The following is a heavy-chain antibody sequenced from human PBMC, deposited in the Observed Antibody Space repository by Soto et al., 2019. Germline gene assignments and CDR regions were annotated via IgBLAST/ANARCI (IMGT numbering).Heavy chain of an antibody. J-gene: IGHJ4*02. CDR2: IYYSGST. V-gene: IGHV4-39*01. Sequence: SETLSLTCTVSGGSISSSSYYWGWIRQPPGKGLEWIGSIYYSGSTYYNPSLKSRVTISVDTSKNQFSLKLSSVTAADTAVYYCARPDDSSGYYHGPFDYWGQGTLVTVSS. CDR3: ARPDDSSGYYHGPFDY. CDR1: GGSISSSSYY. D-gene: IGHD3-22*01.